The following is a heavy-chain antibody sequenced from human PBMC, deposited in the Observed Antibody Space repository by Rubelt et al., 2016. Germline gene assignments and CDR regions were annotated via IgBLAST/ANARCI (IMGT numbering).Heavy chain of an antibody. J-gene: IGHJ4*02. V-gene: IGHV4-39*01. CDR1: GGSISSSSYY. CDR2: IYYSGST. Sequence: QLQLQESGPGLVKPSETLSLTCTVSGGSISSSSYYWGWIRQPPGKGLEWIGSIYYSGSTYYNPSLKSRVTISVDTSKNQLSLKLSAVTAADTAVYYCARRGSGGSWFDYWGQGTLVTVSS. D-gene: IGHD1-26*01. CDR3: ARRGSGGSWFDY.